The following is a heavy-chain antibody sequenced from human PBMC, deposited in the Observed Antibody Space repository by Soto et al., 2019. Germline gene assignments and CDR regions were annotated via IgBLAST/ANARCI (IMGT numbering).Heavy chain of an antibody. V-gene: IGHV3-23*01. D-gene: IGHD6-13*01. J-gene: IGHJ4*02. CDR1: GFTFSSYA. CDR3: AKDKDRAAAAGPVDY. CDR2: ISISGGST. Sequence: GGSLRLSCAASGFTFSSYAMSWVRQAPGKGLEWVSTISISGGSTYYADSVKGRFTISRDNSKNTLYLQMKSLRAEDTAIYYCAKDKDRAAAAGPVDYWGQGTLVTVSS.